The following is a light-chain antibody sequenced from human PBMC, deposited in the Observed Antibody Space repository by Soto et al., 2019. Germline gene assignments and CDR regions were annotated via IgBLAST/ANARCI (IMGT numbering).Light chain of an antibody. CDR3: NSYTSSSTLYV. Sequence: QPVLTQPASVSGSPGQSITISCTGTSSDIGGYNYVSWYQQHPGKAPKLMVYEVSNRPSGVSNRFSGSKSGNTASLTISGLQAEDEADYYCNSYTSSSTLYVFGTGTKVTVL. V-gene: IGLV2-14*01. J-gene: IGLJ1*01. CDR1: SSDIGGYNY. CDR2: EVS.